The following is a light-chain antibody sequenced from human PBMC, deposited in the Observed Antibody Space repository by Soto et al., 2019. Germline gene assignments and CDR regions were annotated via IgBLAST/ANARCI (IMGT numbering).Light chain of an antibody. V-gene: IGKV3-11*01. Sequence: EIVLTQSPATLSLPPGERATLSCRASQSISSYLAWYQQKPGQAPRLLIYDASNRATGIPARFSGSGSGTDFTLTISGLQSEDCAVYYCQQYNEWPRTFGQGTKLEIK. CDR2: DAS. CDR3: QQYNEWPRT. CDR1: QSISSY. J-gene: IGKJ2*01.